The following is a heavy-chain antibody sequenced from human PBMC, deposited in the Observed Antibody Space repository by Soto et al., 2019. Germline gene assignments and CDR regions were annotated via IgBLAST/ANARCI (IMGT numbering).Heavy chain of an antibody. J-gene: IGHJ5*02. V-gene: IGHV1-69*13. CDR3: ARGSLSFGRAAIRWFDP. CDR1: GGTFSSYA. Sequence: ASVKVSCKASGGTFSSYAISCVRQAPGQGLEWMGGIIPIFGTANYAQKFQGRVTITADESTSTAYMELSSLRSEDTAVYYCARGSLSFGRAAIRWFDPWGQGTLVTVSS. D-gene: IGHD2-2*02. CDR2: IIPIFGTA.